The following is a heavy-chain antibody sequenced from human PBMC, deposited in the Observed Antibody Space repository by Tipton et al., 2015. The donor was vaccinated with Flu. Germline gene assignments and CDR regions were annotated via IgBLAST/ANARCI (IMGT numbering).Heavy chain of an antibody. Sequence: GLVKPSETLSLTCTVSGGSISSSSYYWGWIRQPPGKGLEWIGSIYYSGSTYYNPSLKSRVTISVDTSKNQFSLKLSSVTAADTAVYYCARITTSIAARPSMVFDYWGRGTLVTVSS. J-gene: IGHJ4*02. CDR2: IYYSGST. CDR3: ARITTSIAARPSMVFDY. CDR1: GGSISSSSYY. V-gene: IGHV4-39*01. D-gene: IGHD6-6*01.